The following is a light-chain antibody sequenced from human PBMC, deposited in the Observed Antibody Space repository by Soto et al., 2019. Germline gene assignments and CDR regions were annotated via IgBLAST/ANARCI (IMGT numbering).Light chain of an antibody. J-gene: IGKJ3*01. V-gene: IGKV1-8*01. CDR1: QGISSY. CDR2: AAS. CDR3: QQYYSYPLT. Sequence: AIRMTQSPSSLSASTGDRVTITCRASQGISSYLAWYQQKPGKAPKLLIYAASTLQSGVPSRFSGSGSGTDFTLTISCLQSEDFATYYGQQYYSYPLTFGPGTKVDIK.